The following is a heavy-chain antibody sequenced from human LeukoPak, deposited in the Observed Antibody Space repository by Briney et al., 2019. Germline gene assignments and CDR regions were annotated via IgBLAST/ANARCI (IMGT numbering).Heavy chain of an antibody. Sequence: SETLALTCTVSGGSISSGDYYWSWIRQPPGNGLEWIGYIYYSGSTYYNPSLKSRVTISVDTSKNQLSLKLSSVTAADTAVYYCARGGCSGGSCYSGNWFDPWGQGTLVTVSS. V-gene: IGHV4-30-4*01. J-gene: IGHJ5*02. CDR2: IYYSGST. D-gene: IGHD2-15*01. CDR3: ARGGCSGGSCYSGNWFDP. CDR1: GGSISSGDYY.